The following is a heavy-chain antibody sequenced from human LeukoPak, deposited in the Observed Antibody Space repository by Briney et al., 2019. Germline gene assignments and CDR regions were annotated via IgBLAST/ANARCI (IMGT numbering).Heavy chain of an antibody. V-gene: IGHV3-23*01. D-gene: IGHD3-22*01. CDR3: ARDFSTYYDSSSFYGDSCFDY. Sequence: GGSLRLSGAASGFIFSNYAMRWLPQAPGKGLKWVSAFSGGGGSTSYAYSVKARFIISRDNSKNTVYLKMNSLRAEDTAVYYCARDFSTYYDSSSFYGDSCFDYWGQGILVTVSS. CDR1: GFIFSNYA. J-gene: IGHJ4*02. CDR2: FSGGGGST.